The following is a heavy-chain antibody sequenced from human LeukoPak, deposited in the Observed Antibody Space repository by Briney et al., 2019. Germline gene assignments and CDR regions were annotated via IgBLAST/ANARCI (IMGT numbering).Heavy chain of an antibody. CDR3: ARGASTDTGWFDP. CDR2: INSDGSST. V-gene: IGHV3-74*01. CDR1: GFTFSTYW. Sequence: GGSLRLSCAASGFTFSTYWMHWVRQAPGKGLVWVSRINSDGSSTTYADSVKGRFTISRDNAKNTLFLQMNSLRVEDTAVYYCARGASTDTGWFDPWGQGTLVTVCS. D-gene: IGHD2-2*01. J-gene: IGHJ5*02.